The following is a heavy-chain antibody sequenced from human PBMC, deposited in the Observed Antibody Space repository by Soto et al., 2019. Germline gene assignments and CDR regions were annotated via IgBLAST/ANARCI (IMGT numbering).Heavy chain of an antibody. CDR1: GGTFNTYA. Sequence: QVQLVQSGAEMKKPGSSVKVSCQSSGGTFNTYAMNWVRQATGQGPEWMGDISPMFGAANYAPKFQGRVTITADESTDKSYMHLRSLTSEYTALYFCAREVQVHTPAFVYWGQGTLVTVSS. CDR3: AREVQVHTPAFVY. V-gene: IGHV1-69*19. CDR2: ISPMFGAA. D-gene: IGHD3-10*01. J-gene: IGHJ4*02.